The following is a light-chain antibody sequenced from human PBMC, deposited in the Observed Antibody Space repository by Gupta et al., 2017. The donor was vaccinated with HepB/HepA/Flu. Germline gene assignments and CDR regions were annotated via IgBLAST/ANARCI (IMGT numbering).Light chain of an antibody. Sequence: EILLPQPPATLSESPAERATLSCRASQSVSSYLAWYQQKPGQAPRLLIYDASNRATGIPARFSGSGSGTDFTLTISSLEPEDFAVYYCQQRSNWPPLFTFGPGTKVEIK. V-gene: IGKV3-11*01. CDR1: QSVSSY. CDR3: QQRSNWPPLFT. CDR2: DAS. J-gene: IGKJ3*01.